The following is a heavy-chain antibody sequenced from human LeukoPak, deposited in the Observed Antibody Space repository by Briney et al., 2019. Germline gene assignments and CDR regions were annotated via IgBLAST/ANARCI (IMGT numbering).Heavy chain of an antibody. CDR3: ARGGWDIVVVPAATTFDY. D-gene: IGHD2-2*01. V-gene: IGHV4-34*01. Sequence: SETLSLTCAVYVGSFSGHFWSWIRQPPGEGLQWIGEINHSGSTNYSPSLKSRVTMSVDTSKNQFSLELSSVTAADTAVYYCARGGWDIVVVPAATTFDYWGQGTLVTVSS. J-gene: IGHJ4*02. CDR2: INHSGST. CDR1: VGSFSGHF.